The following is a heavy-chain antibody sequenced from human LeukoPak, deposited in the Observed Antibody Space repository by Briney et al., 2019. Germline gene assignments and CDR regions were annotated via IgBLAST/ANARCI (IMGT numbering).Heavy chain of an antibody. J-gene: IGHJ5*02. CDR1: GFPFSSYA. CDR2: ISSSSSYT. Sequence: GGSLRLSCSASGFPFSSYAMHWIRQAPGKGLEWVSYISSSSSYTNYADSVKGRFTISRDNAKNSLYLQMNSLRAEDTAVYYCARGGYYYYDSSGYYYSWFDPWGQGTLVTVSS. D-gene: IGHD3-22*01. CDR3: ARGGYYYYDSSGYYYSWFDP. V-gene: IGHV3-11*05.